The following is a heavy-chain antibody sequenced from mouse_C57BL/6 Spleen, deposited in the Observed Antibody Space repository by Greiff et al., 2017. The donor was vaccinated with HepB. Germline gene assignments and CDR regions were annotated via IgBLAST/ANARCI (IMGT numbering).Heavy chain of an antibody. V-gene: IGHV14-2*01. CDR3: ARFITTVVATDYYAMDY. D-gene: IGHD1-1*01. J-gene: IGHJ4*01. CDR2: IDPEDGET. Sequence: SGAELVKPGASVKLSCTASGFNIKDYYMHWVKQRTEQGLEWIGRIDPEDGETKYAPKFQGKATITADTSSNTAYLQLSSLTSEDTAVYYCARFITTVVATDYYAMDYWGQGTSVTVSS. CDR1: GFNIKDYY.